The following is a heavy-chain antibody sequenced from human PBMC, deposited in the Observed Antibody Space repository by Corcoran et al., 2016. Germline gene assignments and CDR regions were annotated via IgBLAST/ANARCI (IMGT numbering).Heavy chain of an antibody. CDR2: IIPIFGTT. D-gene: IGHD2-2*01. V-gene: IGHV1-69*01. Sequence: QVQLVQSGTEVKKPGSSVKVSCKASGDTFSSYAIHWVRQAPGQGLEWMGGIIPIFGTTSYTQKFQGRVTITADESTSTAYMELSSLTSEDTAVYYGAGSATLGVMDVWGQGTTVTVSS. CDR1: GDTFSSYA. CDR3: AGSATLGVMDV. J-gene: IGHJ6*02.